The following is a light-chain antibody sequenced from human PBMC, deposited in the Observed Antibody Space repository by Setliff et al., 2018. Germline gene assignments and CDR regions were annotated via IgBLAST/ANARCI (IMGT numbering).Light chain of an antibody. CDR3: CSYAGSYTDV. CDR2: DVS. V-gene: IGLV2-11*01. Sequence: QSALAQPRSVSGSPGQSVTISCTGTSGDVGGYNYVSWYQQHPGKAPKVMIYDVSKRPSGVPDRFSGSKSGNTASLTISGLQAEDEADYYCCSYAGSYTDVFGTGTKVTVL. CDR1: SGDVGGYNY. J-gene: IGLJ1*01.